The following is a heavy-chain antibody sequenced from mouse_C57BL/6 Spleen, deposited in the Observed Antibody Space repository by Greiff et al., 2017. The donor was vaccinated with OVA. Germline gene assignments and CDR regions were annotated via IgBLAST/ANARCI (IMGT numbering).Heavy chain of an antibody. Sequence: EVQLQQSGPELVKPGASVKISCKASGYTFTDYYMNWVKQSHGKSLEWIGDINPNNGGTSYNQKFKGKATLTVDKSSSTAYMELRSLTSEDSAVYYCAREGPGMRYFDVWGTGTTVTVSS. V-gene: IGHV1-26*01. D-gene: IGHD4-1*01. CDR1: GYTFTDYY. CDR2: INPNNGGT. CDR3: AREGPGMRYFDV. J-gene: IGHJ1*03.